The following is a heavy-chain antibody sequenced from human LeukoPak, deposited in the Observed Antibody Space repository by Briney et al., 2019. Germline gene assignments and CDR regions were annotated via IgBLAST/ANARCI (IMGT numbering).Heavy chain of an antibody. J-gene: IGHJ4*02. Sequence: GGSLRLSCAASGFTFSSYAMSWVRQAPGKGLEWVAAIRGRGDKTYHAGSVEGRFTISRDNSKNTLFLQMNSLRAEDTAVYYCARDWVTDTAAIDYWGRGTLVSVSS. CDR1: GFTFSSYA. CDR2: IRGRGDKT. CDR3: ARDWVTDTAAIDY. D-gene: IGHD2-2*01. V-gene: IGHV3-23*01.